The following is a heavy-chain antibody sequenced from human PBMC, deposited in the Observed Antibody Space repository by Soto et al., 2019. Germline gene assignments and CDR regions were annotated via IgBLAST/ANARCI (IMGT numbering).Heavy chain of an antibody. CDR2: IYWDDDK. CDR3: AHHPYYGLGSYSLDY. Sequence: QITLKESGPTLVRPTQTLTLTCTFSGFSLTTSGVGVGWIRQPPGKALEWLAVIYWDDDKRYSSSLKSRLTITKDTSKNQVVLTMTNMYPVDTATYYCAHHPYYGLGSYSLDYWGQGTLVTVSS. J-gene: IGHJ4*02. CDR1: GFSLTTSGVG. V-gene: IGHV2-5*02. D-gene: IGHD3-10*01.